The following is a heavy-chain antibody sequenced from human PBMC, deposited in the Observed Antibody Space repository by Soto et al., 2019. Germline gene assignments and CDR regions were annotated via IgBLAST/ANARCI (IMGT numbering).Heavy chain of an antibody. CDR1: GFTFSSYA. D-gene: IGHD2-2*01. V-gene: IGHV3-23*01. J-gene: IGHJ6*01. CDR3: TTGPGTGPSYQFHGMKV. CDR2: ISGSGGST. Sequence: GGSLRLSCAASGFTFSSYAMSWVRQAPGKGLEWVSAISGSGGSTYYADSVKGRFTISRDNSKNTLYLQMHSLRAEDTAVYYCTTGPGTGPSYQFHGMKVGGQGTTVTVSS.